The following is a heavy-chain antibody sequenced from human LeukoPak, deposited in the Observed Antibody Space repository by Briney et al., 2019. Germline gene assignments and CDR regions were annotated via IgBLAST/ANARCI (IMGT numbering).Heavy chain of an antibody. CDR1: GGSISSYY. V-gene: IGHV4-59*01. CDR2: IYYSGST. J-gene: IGHJ3*02. D-gene: IGHD3-22*01. CDR3: ARGNQYYYDSSGYYPYDAFDI. Sequence: PSETLSLTCTVSGGSISSYYWSWIRQPPGKGLEWIGYIYYSGSTNYNPSLKSRVTISVDTSKNQFSLKLSSVTAAETAEYYCARGNQYYYDSSGYYPYDAFDIWGQGTMVTVSS.